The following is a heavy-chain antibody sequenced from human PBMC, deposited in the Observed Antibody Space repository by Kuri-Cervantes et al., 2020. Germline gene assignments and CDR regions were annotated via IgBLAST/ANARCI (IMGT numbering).Heavy chain of an antibody. D-gene: IGHD6-19*01. CDR2: IYYSGST. J-gene: IGHJ6*03. CDR1: GGSISSSSYY. Sequence: SETLSLTCTVSGGSISSSSYYWGWIRQPPGKGLEWIGSIYYSGSTYYNPSLKSRVTISVDTSKNQFSLKLSSVTAADTAVYYCASGPYQWRIYYYYYYMDVWGKGTTVTVSS. V-gene: IGHV4-39*07. CDR3: ASGPYQWRIYYYYYYMDV.